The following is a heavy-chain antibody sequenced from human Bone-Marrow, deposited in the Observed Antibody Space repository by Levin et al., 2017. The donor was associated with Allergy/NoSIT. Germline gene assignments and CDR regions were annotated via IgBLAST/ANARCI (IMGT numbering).Heavy chain of an antibody. CDR2: ISGSGGST. CDR3: AKKTGGVYALEY. J-gene: IGHJ4*02. Sequence: GESLKISCAASGFTFSRYGMSWVRLAPGKGLEWVSAISGSGGSTYYADSVKGRFTISRDNSKNTLYLQMNSLRAEDTAVYYCAKKTGGVYALEYWGQGTLVTVSS. D-gene: IGHD5/OR15-5a*01. V-gene: IGHV3-23*01. CDR1: GFTFSRYG.